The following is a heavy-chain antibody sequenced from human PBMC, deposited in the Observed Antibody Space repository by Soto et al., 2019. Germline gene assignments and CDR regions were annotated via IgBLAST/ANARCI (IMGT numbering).Heavy chain of an antibody. CDR1: GGTFSSYT. D-gene: IGHD6-13*01. CDR3: ARGDYVSSWYHPPDY. Sequence: QVQLVQSGAEVKKPGSSVKVSCKASGGTFSSYTISWVRQAPGQGLEWMGRIIPILGIANYAQKFQGRVTITADKSTSTAYMELSSLRSEDTAVYYCARGDYVSSWYHPPDYWGQGTLVTVSS. V-gene: IGHV1-69*02. CDR2: IIPILGIA. J-gene: IGHJ4*02.